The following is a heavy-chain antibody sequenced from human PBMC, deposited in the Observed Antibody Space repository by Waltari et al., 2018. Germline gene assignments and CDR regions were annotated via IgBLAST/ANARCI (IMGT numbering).Heavy chain of an antibody. Sequence: QLQLQESGPGLVKPSETLSPTCTVSGGSISSSSYYWGWIRQPPGKGLGWIGSSNYSWRTYYHPSLKSRVTISVDTSKNQLSLTLSSVTAADTAVYYCARHLHDSSGYYLHYFDYWGQGTLVTVSS. CDR1: GGSISSSSYY. CDR3: ARHLHDSSGYYLHYFDY. D-gene: IGHD3-22*01. CDR2: SNYSWRT. J-gene: IGHJ4*02. V-gene: IGHV4-39*01.